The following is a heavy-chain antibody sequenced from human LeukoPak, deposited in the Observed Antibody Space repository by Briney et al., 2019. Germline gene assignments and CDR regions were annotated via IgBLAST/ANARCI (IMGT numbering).Heavy chain of an antibody. Sequence: GGSLRLSCAASGFTFSSYSMNWVRQAPGKGLEWVSSISSSSSYIYYADSVKGRFTISRDNAKNSLYLQMNSLRAEDTAVYYCARAIAVAADGDYWGQGTLVTVSS. CDR2: ISSSSSYI. D-gene: IGHD6-19*01. CDR1: GFTFSSYS. CDR3: ARAIAVAADGDY. J-gene: IGHJ4*02. V-gene: IGHV3-21*01.